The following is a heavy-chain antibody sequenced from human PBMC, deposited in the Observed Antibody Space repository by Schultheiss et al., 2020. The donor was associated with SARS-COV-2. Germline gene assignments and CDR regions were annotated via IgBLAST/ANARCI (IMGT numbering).Heavy chain of an antibody. CDR3: ARDRGGDGSGSYYNLLGYYYGMDV. Sequence: SQTLSLTCAISGDSVSSNNAAWNWIRQSPSRGLEWLGRTYYRSKWYNDYAVSVKSRITINPDTSKNQFSLKLSSVTAADTAVYYCARDRGGDGSGSYYNLLGYYYGMDVWGQGTTVTVSS. J-gene: IGHJ6*02. V-gene: IGHV6-1*01. CDR1: GDSVSSNNAA. D-gene: IGHD3-10*01. CDR2: TYYRSKWYN.